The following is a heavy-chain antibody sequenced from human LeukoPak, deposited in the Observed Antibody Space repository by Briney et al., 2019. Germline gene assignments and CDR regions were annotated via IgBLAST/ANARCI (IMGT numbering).Heavy chain of an antibody. V-gene: IGHV3-30*02. J-gene: IGHJ1*01. CDR2: IRYDGSNK. D-gene: IGHD6-13*01. Sequence: PGGSLRLSCAASGFTFSSYGMHWVRQAPGKGLEWVAFIRYDGSNKYYADSVKGRFTISRDNSKNTLYLQMNSLRAEDTAVYYCAKGRPRGLQQPTRNEYFQHWGQGTLVTVSS. CDR1: GFTFSSYG. CDR3: AKGRPRGLQQPTRNEYFQH.